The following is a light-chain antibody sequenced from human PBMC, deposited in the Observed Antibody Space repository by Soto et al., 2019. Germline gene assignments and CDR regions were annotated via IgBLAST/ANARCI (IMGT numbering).Light chain of an antibody. Sequence: IEVTQSPSSLAASLGDRVTITCRASQTIGTYVNWYRQKSGAAPELLIYDASTLQSGVPSRFRGGASGTDFTLTISSLQLDDFATYYCQQSYNTPLTFCQGTKVDIK. CDR3: QQSYNTPLT. V-gene: IGKV1-39*01. CDR1: QTIGTY. CDR2: DAS. J-gene: IGKJ1*01.